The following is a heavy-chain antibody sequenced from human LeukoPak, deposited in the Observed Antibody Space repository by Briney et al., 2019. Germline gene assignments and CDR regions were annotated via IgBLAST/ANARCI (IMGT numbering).Heavy chain of an antibody. D-gene: IGHD4-23*01. Sequence: GGSLRLSCAASGFTFSSYGMHWVRQAPGKGLEWVAVISYDGSNKYYADSVKGRFTISRDNSKNKMYLQMKSLRAEDTAVYYCAKDYGGSRTLYWYFDLGGRGTLVTVSS. J-gene: IGHJ2*01. CDR2: ISYDGSNK. CDR1: GFTFSSYG. CDR3: AKDYGGSRTLYWYFDL. V-gene: IGHV3-30*18.